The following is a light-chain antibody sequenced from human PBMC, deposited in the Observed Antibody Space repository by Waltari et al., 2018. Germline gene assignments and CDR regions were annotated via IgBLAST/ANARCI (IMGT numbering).Light chain of an antibody. CDR3: QQRSNWPPIT. J-gene: IGKJ5*01. CDR2: DAS. V-gene: IGKV3-11*01. CDR1: QSVSSY. Sequence: EIVLTQSPATLSLSPGERATPSCRASQSVSSYLAWDQQKPGQAPRLLIYDASNRATGIPARFSGSGSGTDFTLTISSLEPEDFAVYYCQQRSNWPPITFGQGTRLEIK.